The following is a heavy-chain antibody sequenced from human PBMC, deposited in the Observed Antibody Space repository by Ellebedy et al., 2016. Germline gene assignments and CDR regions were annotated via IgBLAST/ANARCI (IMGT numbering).Heavy chain of an antibody. Sequence: SETLSLXXTVSGGPISTYYWSWIRQSPGKGLEWIGYIYYSGSTHYNPSLKSRVTMSVATSKNQFSLKLTSVTAADTAVYYCARSAAGTWGTGLWFNPWGQGTLVTVSS. V-gene: IGHV4-59*13. CDR2: IYYSGST. J-gene: IGHJ5*02. D-gene: IGHD6-13*01. CDR3: ARSAAGTWGTGLWFNP. CDR1: GGPISTYY.